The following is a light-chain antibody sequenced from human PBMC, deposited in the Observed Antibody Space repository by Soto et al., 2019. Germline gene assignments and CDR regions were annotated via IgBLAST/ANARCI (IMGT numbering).Light chain of an antibody. CDR1: QHVWSY. Sequence: EIVLTQSPATLSLSPGEGATLSCRASQHVWSYVAWYQQKPGQAPRLLLYYAARRATGIQARFSGSGSGTDFSLSISSLEPEDCAVYFCLQRARCPWTSGQGTKVDIK. V-gene: IGKV3-11*01. J-gene: IGKJ1*01. CDR2: YAA. CDR3: LQRARCPWT.